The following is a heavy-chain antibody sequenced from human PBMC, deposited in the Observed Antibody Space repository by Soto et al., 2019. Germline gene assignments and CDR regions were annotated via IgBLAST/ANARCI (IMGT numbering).Heavy chain of an antibody. CDR3: ARYSSSWTFDY. Sequence: QVQLQESGPGLVKPSQTLSLTCTVSGGSISSGGYYWSWIRQHPGKGLEWIGYIYYSGSTYYNPSLKSXXTXSXXTSKNQFSLKLSSVTAADTAVYYCARYSSSWTFDYWGQGTLVTVSS. CDR2: IYYSGST. V-gene: IGHV4-31*03. CDR1: GGSISSGGYY. D-gene: IGHD6-13*01. J-gene: IGHJ4*02.